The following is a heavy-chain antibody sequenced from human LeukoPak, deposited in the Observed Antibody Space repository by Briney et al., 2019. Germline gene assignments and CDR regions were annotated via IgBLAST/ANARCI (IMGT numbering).Heavy chain of an antibody. V-gene: IGHV3-21*01. J-gene: IGHJ4*02. D-gene: IGHD4-23*01. CDR2: ISSSSSYI. CDR1: GFTFSSYS. Sequence: GGSLRLSCAASGFTFSSYSMSWVRQAPGKGLEWVSSISSSSSYIYYADSVKGRFTISRDNAKNSLYLQMNSLRAEDTAVYYCARDPSGGNEGYWGQGTLVTVSS. CDR3: ARDPSGGNEGY.